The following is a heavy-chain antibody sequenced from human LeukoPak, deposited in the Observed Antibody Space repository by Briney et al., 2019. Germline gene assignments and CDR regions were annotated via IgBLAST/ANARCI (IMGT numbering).Heavy chain of an antibody. J-gene: IGHJ5*02. CDR2: IYHSGST. CDR1: GYSINSNYY. Sequence: PSETLSLTCTVSGYSINSNYYWGWIRQPPGKGLEWIGSIYHSGSTYYNPSLKSRVTISVDTSKNQFSLKLSSVTAADTAVYYCARERVVAPNWFDPWGQGTLVTVSS. D-gene: IGHD3-3*01. V-gene: IGHV4-38-2*02. CDR3: ARERVVAPNWFDP.